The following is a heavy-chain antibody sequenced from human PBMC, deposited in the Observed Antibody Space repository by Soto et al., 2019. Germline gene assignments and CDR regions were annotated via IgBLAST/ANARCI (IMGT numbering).Heavy chain of an antibody. CDR3: AREVSYYYYGMDV. J-gene: IGHJ6*02. CDR2: VYYSGST. CDR1: GGSISSYY. V-gene: IGHV4-59*12. Sequence: PSETLSLTCTVSGGSISSYYWRWIRQPPGKGLEWIGCVYYSGSTNYNPSLKSRVTISVDTSKNQFSLKLSSVTAADTAVYYCAREVSYYYYGMDVWGQGTTVTVSS.